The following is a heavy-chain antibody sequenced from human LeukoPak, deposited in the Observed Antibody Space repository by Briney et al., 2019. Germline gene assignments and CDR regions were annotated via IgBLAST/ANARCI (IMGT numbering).Heavy chain of an antibody. V-gene: IGHV3-30*02. CDR2: IQDDGATT. Sequence: GGSLRLSCAASGFTFSTFPMHWVRQAPGKGLEWVALIQDDGATTNYADSVRGRFTISRDNSKSTVYLLMNSLKPDDTAVYYCATQSITLVVVISPFDYWGQGTLVTVSS. CDR3: ATQSITLVVVISPFDY. CDR1: GFTFSTFP. D-gene: IGHD3-22*01. J-gene: IGHJ4*02.